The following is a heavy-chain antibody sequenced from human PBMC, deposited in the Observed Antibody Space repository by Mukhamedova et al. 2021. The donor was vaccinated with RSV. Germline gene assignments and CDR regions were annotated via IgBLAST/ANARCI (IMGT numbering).Heavy chain of an antibody. Sequence: VHQAPGKGLEWVSLISGDGGSTYYADSVKGRFTISRDNSKNSLYLQMNSLRTEDTALYYCAKGHCGGDCYAFDIWGQGTMVTVSS. J-gene: IGHJ3*02. CDR3: AKGHCGGDCYAFDI. V-gene: IGHV3-43*02. CDR2: ISGDGGST. D-gene: IGHD2-21*02.